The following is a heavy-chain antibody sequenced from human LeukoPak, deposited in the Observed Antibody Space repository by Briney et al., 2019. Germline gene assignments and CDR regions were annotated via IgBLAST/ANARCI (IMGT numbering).Heavy chain of an antibody. D-gene: IGHD2-2*01. J-gene: IGHJ3*02. Sequence: GASVKVSCRASGYTLTDYYVHWVRQAPGQGLEWMGWINPNSGGTNYAQKFRGRVSMTRDTSISTAYMDLSRLRSDDTAVYYCARLVGCSSTSCIDAFDIWGQGTMVTVSS. CDR2: INPNSGGT. V-gene: IGHV1-2*02. CDR1: GYTLTDYY. CDR3: ARLVGCSSTSCIDAFDI.